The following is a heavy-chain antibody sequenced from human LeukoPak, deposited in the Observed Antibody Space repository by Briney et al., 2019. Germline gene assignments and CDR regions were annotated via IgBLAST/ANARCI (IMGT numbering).Heavy chain of an antibody. CDR3: AKARSSTSGPYYFDY. D-gene: IGHD2-2*01. Sequence: GGSLRLSCAASGFTFSSYWMHWVRQAPGKGLVWVSRINTDGSSTSYADSVKGRFTISRDNAKNSLYLQMNSLRAEDMALYYCAKARSSTSGPYYFDYWGQGTLVTVSS. CDR1: GFTFSSYW. CDR2: INTDGSST. J-gene: IGHJ4*02. V-gene: IGHV3-74*01.